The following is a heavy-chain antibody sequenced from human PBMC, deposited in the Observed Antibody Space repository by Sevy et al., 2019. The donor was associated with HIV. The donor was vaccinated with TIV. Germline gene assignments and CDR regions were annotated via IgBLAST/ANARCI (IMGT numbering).Heavy chain of an antibody. CDR1: GFTFRNHE. CDR3: VRGTGIRNLYYFDH. J-gene: IGHJ4*02. Sequence: GGSLRLSCAASGFTFRNHEMNWVRQAPGKGLEWLSYISSNGGTVYYADSVRGRFTISRDNVKKSLYLQMNSLRVEDTAIYYCVRGTGIRNLYYFDHWGQGTLVTVSS. D-gene: IGHD1-1*01. V-gene: IGHV3-48*03. CDR2: ISSNGGTV.